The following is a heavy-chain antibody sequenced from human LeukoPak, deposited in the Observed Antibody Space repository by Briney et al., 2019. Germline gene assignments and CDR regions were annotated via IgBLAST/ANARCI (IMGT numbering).Heavy chain of an antibody. V-gene: IGHV3-33*01. Sequence: GRSLRLSCAASGFTFSSYGMHWVRQAPGKGLEWVAIIWFGGSTNYYADFVKGRFIISRDNSKNTLYLQMSSLRAEDTAVYYCARHNYGDYVGVYYYYMDVWGKGTTVTVSS. CDR1: GFTFSSYG. D-gene: IGHD4-17*01. J-gene: IGHJ6*03. CDR2: IWFGGSTN. CDR3: ARHNYGDYVGVYYYYMDV.